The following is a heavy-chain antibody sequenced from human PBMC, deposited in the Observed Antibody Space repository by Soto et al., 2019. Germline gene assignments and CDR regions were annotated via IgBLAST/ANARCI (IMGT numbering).Heavy chain of an antibody. J-gene: IGHJ5*02. CDR3: AKDFAAYSNELVFP. Sequence: EVQLLESGGGLVQPGGSLRLSCAASGFTFSSYAMSWVRQAPGEGLEWVSAISGSGGSTYYADSVKGRFTISRDNSKNTLYLQMNSLRAEDTAVYYCAKDFAAYSNELVFPWGQGTLVTVSS. D-gene: IGHD4-4*01. V-gene: IGHV3-23*01. CDR1: GFTFSSYA. CDR2: ISGSGGST.